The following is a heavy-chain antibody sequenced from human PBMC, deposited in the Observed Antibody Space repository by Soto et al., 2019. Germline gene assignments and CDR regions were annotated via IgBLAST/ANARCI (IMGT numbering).Heavy chain of an antibody. CDR2: INHSGST. V-gene: IGHV4-34*01. J-gene: IGHJ4*02. D-gene: IGHD6-19*01. Sequence: PSGTLDLTSAVCGGCLLGYYWGWSRQPPGKGLEWIGEINHSGSTNYNPSLKSRVTISVDTSKNQFSLKLSSVTAADTAVYYCARVGAGQHHRIAVAGIRGVNFDYCGQGTLVTVSS. CDR3: ARVGAGQHHRIAVAGIRGVNFDY. CDR1: GGCLLGYY.